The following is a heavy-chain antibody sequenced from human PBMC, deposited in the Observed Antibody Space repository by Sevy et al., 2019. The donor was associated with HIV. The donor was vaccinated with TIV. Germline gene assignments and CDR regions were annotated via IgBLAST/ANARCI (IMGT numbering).Heavy chain of an antibody. CDR2: IKQDGSEK. V-gene: IGHV3-7*01. CDR1: GFTFSSYW. J-gene: IGHJ3*02. D-gene: IGHD2-2*01. CDR3: ARGGEDIVVVPAGDDAFDI. Sequence: GSLRLSCAASGFTFSSYWMSWVRQAPGKGLEWVANIKQDGSEKYYVDSVKGRFTISRDNAKNSLYLQMNSLRAEDTAVYYCARGGEDIVVVPAGDDAFDIWGQGTMVTVSS.